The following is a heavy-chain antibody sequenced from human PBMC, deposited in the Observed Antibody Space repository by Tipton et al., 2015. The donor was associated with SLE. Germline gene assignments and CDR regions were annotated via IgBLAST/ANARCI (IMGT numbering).Heavy chain of an antibody. D-gene: IGHD3-10*01. Sequence: AGLVKPSETLSLTCAVYGGSFSDYYWSWIRQPPGKGLEWIGEINHSGSTNYNPSLKSRVTISVDTSKNQFSLKLSSVTAADTAVYYCARGPYYYGSGSYYFRFDYWGQGTLVTVSS. V-gene: IGHV4-34*01. CDR3: ARGPYYYGSGSYYFRFDY. J-gene: IGHJ4*02. CDR1: GGSFSDYY. CDR2: INHSGST.